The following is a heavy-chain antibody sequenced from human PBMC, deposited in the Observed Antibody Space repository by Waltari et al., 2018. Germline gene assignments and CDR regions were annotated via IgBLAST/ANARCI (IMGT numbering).Heavy chain of an antibody. CDR2: ISAYNGNT. V-gene: IGHV1-18*01. D-gene: IGHD2-2*01. J-gene: IGHJ6*03. CDR1: GYTFTSYG. Sequence: QVQLVQSGAEVKKPGASVKVSCKASGYTFTSYGISWVRQAPGQGLEWMGWISAYNGNTNYAQKLQGRVTKTTDTSTSTAYMELRCLRSDDTSVYYCARDRGYCRSTSCQIMWGYYYYYMDVWGKGTTVTISS. CDR3: ARDRGYCRSTSCQIMWGYYYYYMDV.